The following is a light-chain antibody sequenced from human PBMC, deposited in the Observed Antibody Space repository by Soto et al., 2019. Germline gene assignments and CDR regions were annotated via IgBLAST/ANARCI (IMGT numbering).Light chain of an antibody. Sequence: EIGMSNSPATESGYTGERASLSCRSCRSVSSNLAWYQQIPGQAPRLLIYGASTRATGIPARFSGSGSGTEFTLTVSRLQPEDFSVYDGQQSGSSPGPFGQGAQVDIK. J-gene: IGKJ1*01. V-gene: IGKV3-15*01. CDR1: RSVSSN. CDR2: GAS. CDR3: QQSGSSPGP.